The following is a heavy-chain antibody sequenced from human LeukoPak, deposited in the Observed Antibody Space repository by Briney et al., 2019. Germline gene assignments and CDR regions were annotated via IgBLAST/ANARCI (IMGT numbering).Heavy chain of an antibody. V-gene: IGHV4-31*03. Sequence: SSETLSLTCTVSGGSISSGGYYWSWIRQHPGKGLEWTGYIYFSESTYYNPTLKSRVTVSVDTSKNQFSLKLSSVAAADTAVYYCARGSGYDIDYWGQGTLVTVSS. J-gene: IGHJ4*02. D-gene: IGHD3-22*01. CDR1: GGSISSGGYY. CDR3: ARGSGYDIDY. CDR2: IYFSEST.